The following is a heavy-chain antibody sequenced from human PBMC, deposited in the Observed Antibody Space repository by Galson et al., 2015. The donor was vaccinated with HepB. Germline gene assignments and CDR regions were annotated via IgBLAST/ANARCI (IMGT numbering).Heavy chain of an antibody. CDR2: ISYDGSNK. J-gene: IGHJ4*02. CDR3: AKDPYLYSALAGTMAGFDY. V-gene: IGHV3-30*18. Sequence: SLRLSCAASGFTFSNYGMHWVRQAPGKGLEWVAVISYDGSNKYYADSVKGRFTISRDNFKNTLYLQMNSLRAEDTALCYCAKDPYLYSALAGTMAGFDYWGQGTLVTVSS. D-gene: IGHD6-19*01. CDR1: GFTFSNYG.